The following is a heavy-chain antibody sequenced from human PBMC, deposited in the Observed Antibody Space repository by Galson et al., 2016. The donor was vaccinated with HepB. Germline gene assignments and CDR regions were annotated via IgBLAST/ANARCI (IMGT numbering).Heavy chain of an antibody. D-gene: IGHD4-17*01. V-gene: IGHV1-18*01. CDR3: ARGYYGDSELYH. CDR1: GYTFPNYA. J-gene: IGHJ4*02. Sequence: SVKVSCKASGYTFPNYAITWVRQAPGQGLEWMGRISVFNGNTKYAQKFQDRINLTTDTLTTTASMELRSLKSDDTAVYYCARGYYGDSELYHWGQGTLVTVSS. CDR2: ISVFNGNT.